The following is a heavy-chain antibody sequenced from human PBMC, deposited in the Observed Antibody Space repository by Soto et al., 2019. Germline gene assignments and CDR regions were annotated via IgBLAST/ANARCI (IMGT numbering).Heavy chain of an antibody. Sequence: GASVKVSCKASGYTFTGCYIHWVRQAPGQGLEWMGGINPNSGASNYAQKFQGRVTMTRDTSISTAYMELSRLRSDDTAVYYCARYCSSTSCQFDPWGQGTLVTVSS. CDR3: ARYCSSTSCQFDP. CDR1: GYTFTGCY. V-gene: IGHV1-2*02. D-gene: IGHD2-2*01. CDR2: INPNSGAS. J-gene: IGHJ5*02.